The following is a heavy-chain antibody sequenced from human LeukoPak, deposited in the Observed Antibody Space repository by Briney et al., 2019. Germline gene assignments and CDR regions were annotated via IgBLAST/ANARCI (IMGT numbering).Heavy chain of an antibody. V-gene: IGHV4-34*01. D-gene: IGHD3-3*01. Sequence: PSETLSVTCAVYGGSFSGYYWSWIRQPPGKGLEWIGEINHSGSTNYNPSLKSRVTISVDTSKNQFSLKLSSVTAADTAVYYCARDSSYDFWSGYYPDYGMDVWGQGTTVTVSS. CDR3: ARDSSYDFWSGYYPDYGMDV. CDR1: GGSFSGYY. CDR2: INHSGST. J-gene: IGHJ6*02.